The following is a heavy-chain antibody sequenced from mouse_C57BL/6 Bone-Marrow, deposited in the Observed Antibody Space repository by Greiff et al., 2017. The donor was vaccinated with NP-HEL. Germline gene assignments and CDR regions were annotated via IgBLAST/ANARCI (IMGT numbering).Heavy chain of an antibody. Sequence: EVKLMESGGGLVKPGGSLKLSCAASGFTFSSYAMSWVRQTPEKRLEWVATISDGGSYTYYPDNVKGRFTISRDNAKNNLYLQMSHLKSEDTAMYYCARLPPDYWGQGTTLTVSS. V-gene: IGHV5-4*03. J-gene: IGHJ2*01. CDR1: GFTFSSYA. CDR3: ARLPPDY. CDR2: ISDGGSYT.